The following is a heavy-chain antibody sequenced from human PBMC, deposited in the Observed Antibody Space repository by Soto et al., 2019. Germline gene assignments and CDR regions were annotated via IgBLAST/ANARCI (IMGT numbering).Heavy chain of an antibody. J-gene: IGHJ5*01. CDR1: GGSISSYY. Sequence: SETLSLTCTVSGGSISSYYWSWIRQPAGKGLEWIGHIYTSGSTNSNSSLKSRLIMSVDTSKNQFSLKLSSVTAADTAVYYCARGVRVLELGRGWYDSWGQGTQVTVSS. V-gene: IGHV4-4*07. CDR3: ARGVRVLELGRGWYDS. D-gene: IGHD1-26*01. CDR2: IYTSGST.